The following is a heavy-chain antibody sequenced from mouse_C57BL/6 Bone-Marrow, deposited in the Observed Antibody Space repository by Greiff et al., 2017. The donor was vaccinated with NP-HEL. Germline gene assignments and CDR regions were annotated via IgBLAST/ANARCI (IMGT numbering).Heavy chain of an antibody. J-gene: IGHJ3*01. CDR2: INPSSGYT. CDR1: GYTFTSYW. D-gene: IGHD2-5*01. V-gene: IGHV1-7*01. CDR3: AAYYSNSLAWFAY. Sequence: VQLQQSGAELAKPGASVKLSCKASGYTFTSYWMHWVKQRPGQGLEWIGYINPSSGYTKYNQKFKDKATLTADKSSSTAYMQLSSLTYEDSAVYYCAAYYSNSLAWFAYWGQGTLVTVSA.